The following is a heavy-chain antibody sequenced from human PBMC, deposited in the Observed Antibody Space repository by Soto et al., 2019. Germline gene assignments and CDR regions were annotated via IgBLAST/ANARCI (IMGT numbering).Heavy chain of an antibody. CDR3: ARGGYFDY. Sequence: QVQLQQWGAGLLKPSETLSLTCAVYGGSFSGYYWSWIRQPPGKGLEWIGEINHRGSTNYNPSLKSRATISVDTSKSQFSLRLSSVTAADTAVYYCARGGYFDYWGQGTLVTVSS. J-gene: IGHJ4*02. CDR1: GGSFSGYY. V-gene: IGHV4-34*01. CDR2: INHRGST.